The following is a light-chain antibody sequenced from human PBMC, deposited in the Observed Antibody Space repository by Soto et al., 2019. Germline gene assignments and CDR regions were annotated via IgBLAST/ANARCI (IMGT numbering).Light chain of an antibody. CDR1: QSVSTY. Sequence: DIQMTQSPSSLSASVGDTVTITGRASQSVSTYFNWYRQRPGKAPSLLIYDASTLQRGVPSRFSGSGSGTDFTLTISNLQSEDFANYYCQQSYSTPRTFGQGTKVEIK. V-gene: IGKV1-39*01. CDR2: DAS. J-gene: IGKJ1*01. CDR3: QQSYSTPRT.